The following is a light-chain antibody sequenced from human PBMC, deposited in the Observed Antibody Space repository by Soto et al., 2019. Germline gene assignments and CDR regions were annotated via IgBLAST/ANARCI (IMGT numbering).Light chain of an antibody. J-gene: IGKJ3*01. V-gene: IGKV3-20*01. CDR2: GAS. Sequence: EIVLTQSPGTLSLSPGERATLSCRASQSVSSSYLAWYQQKPGQAPRLLIYGASNRATGIPDRFSVSASGTDFTLTSSRLDPEDFAVYYCIHYSTSALFSPGTKVDIK. CDR1: QSVSSSY. CDR3: IHYSTSAL.